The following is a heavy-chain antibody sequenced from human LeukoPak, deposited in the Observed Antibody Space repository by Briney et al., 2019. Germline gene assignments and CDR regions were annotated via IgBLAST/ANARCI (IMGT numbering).Heavy chain of an antibody. CDR1: GGSISSYY. V-gene: IGHV4-38-2*02. D-gene: IGHD6-6*01. Sequence: SETLSLTCTVSGGSISSYYWSWIRQPPGKGLEWIGSIYHSGSTYYNPSLKSRVTISVDTSKNQFSLKLSSVTAADTAVYYCAREIAARHFDYWGQGTLVTVSS. CDR3: AREIAARHFDY. CDR2: IYHSGST. J-gene: IGHJ4*02.